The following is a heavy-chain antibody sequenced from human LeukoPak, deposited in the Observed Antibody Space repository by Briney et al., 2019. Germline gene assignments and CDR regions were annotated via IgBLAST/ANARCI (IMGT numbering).Heavy chain of an antibody. CDR3: ARDLRNYDILTGYPPFDY. CDR1: GYTFTSYG. V-gene: IGHV1-18*01. CDR2: ISAYNGNT. D-gene: IGHD3-9*01. J-gene: IGHJ4*02. Sequence: GASVKVSCKAFGYTFTSYGISWVRQAPGQGLEWMGWISAYNGNTNYAQKLQGRVTMTTDTSTSTAYMELRSLRSDDTAVYYCARDLRNYDILTGYPPFDYWGQGTLVTVSS.